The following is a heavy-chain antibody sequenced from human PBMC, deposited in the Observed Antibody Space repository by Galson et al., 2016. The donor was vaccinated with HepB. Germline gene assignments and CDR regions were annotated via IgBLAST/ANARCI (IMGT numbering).Heavy chain of an antibody. CDR3: ARDEGVARAGYSSGWFSFDM. V-gene: IGHV3-9*01. J-gene: IGHJ3*02. D-gene: IGHD6-19*01. Sequence: SLRLSCAASGFTFDDYAMHWVRQVPGKGLEWVSGINWNSGIRGYADSVRGRFTISRDNANNFVYLQMNSLRVEGTALYYCARDEGVARAGYSSGWFSFDMRGQGTMITVSS. CDR1: GFTFDDYA. CDR2: INWNSGIR.